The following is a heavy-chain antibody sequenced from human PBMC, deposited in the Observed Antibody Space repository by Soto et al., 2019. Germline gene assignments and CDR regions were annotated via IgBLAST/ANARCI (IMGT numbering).Heavy chain of an antibody. D-gene: IGHD2-15*01. CDR2: IIPIFGTA. V-gene: IGHV1-69*01. J-gene: IGHJ6*02. CDR3: ARSQGGSSSLDIYYYYYYGMDV. Sequence: QVQLVQSGAEVKKPGSSVKVSCKAPGGTFSSYAISWVRQAPGQGLEWMGGIIPIFGTANYAQKFQGRVTITADESTSTVYMELSNLRSEDTAVYYCARSQGGSSSLDIYYYYYYGMDVWGQGTTVTVSS. CDR1: GGTFSSYA.